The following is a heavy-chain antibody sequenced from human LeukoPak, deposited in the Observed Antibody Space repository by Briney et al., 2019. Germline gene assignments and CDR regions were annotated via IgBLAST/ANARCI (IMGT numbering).Heavy chain of an antibody. CDR3: ARDETYYYDSSGYYDY. J-gene: IGHJ4*02. D-gene: IGHD3-22*01. Sequence: ASVKVSCRASRYTFTGYYMHWVRQAPGQGLEWMGWINPNSGGTNYAQKFQGRVTMTRDTSISTAYMELSRLRSDDTAVYYCARDETYYYDSSGYYDYWGQGTLVTVSS. CDR2: INPNSGGT. CDR1: RYTFTGYY. V-gene: IGHV1-2*02.